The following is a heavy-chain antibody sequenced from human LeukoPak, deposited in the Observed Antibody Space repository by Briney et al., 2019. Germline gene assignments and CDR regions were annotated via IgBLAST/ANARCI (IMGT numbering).Heavy chain of an antibody. CDR1: GFTFSSHW. CDR3: ARTLARASSSGSYYGAFDI. V-gene: IGHV3-53*01. D-gene: IGHD1-26*01. J-gene: IGHJ3*02. Sequence: PGGSLRLSCVVSGFTFSSHWMSWVRQAPGKGLEWVSVIYSGGSTYYADSVKGRFTISRDNSKNTLYLQMNSLRAEDTAVYYCARTLARASSSGSYYGAFDIWGQGTMVTVSS. CDR2: IYSGGST.